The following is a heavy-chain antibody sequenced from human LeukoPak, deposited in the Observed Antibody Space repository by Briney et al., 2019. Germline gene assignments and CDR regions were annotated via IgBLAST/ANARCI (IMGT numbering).Heavy chain of an antibody. D-gene: IGHD4-11*01. CDR1: GFTFSSYG. CDR2: ISYDGSNK. Sequence: GGSLRLSCAASGFTFSSYGMHWVRQAPGKGLEWVAVISYDGSNKYYADSVKGRFTISRDNSKNTLYLQMNSLRAEDTAVYYCAEDLNDYSNYPDYWGQGTLVTVSS. V-gene: IGHV3-30*18. CDR3: AEDLNDYSNYPDY. J-gene: IGHJ4*02.